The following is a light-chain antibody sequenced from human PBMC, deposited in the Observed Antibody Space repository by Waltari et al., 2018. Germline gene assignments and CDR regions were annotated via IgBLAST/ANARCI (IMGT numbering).Light chain of an antibody. CDR3: AAWDDSLSGPI. CDR1: HSNIGSNY. J-gene: IGLJ1*01. V-gene: IGLV1-47*01. CDR2: KDS. Sequence: QSVLTQPPSASGTPGQRVTISCSGSHSNIGSNYVYWYQQLPGTAPKLLIYKDSTGPSGVHARFSGSKSGTSASLAIRGLRSEDEADYYCAAWDDSLSGPIFATGTKVTV.